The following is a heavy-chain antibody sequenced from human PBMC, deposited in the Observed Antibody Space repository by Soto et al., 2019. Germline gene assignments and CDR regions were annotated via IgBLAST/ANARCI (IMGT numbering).Heavy chain of an antibody. CDR1: GGSLSSSY. Sequence: QVQLQESGPGLVKPSETLSLTCTVSGGSLSSSYWSWIRQPPGKGLEWIGYIYYSGSTNYNPSLKSQFTISADTSKNQFSLKLSPVTAADTAVYFCARAGGWQALNWYFDLWGRGTLVTVSS. V-gene: IGHV4-59*01. CDR3: ARAGGWQALNWYFDL. CDR2: IYYSGST. J-gene: IGHJ2*01. D-gene: IGHD1-26*01.